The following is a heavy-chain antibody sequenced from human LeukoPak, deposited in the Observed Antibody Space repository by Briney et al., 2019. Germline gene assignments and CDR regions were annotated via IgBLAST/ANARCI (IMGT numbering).Heavy chain of an antibody. D-gene: IGHD3-3*01. CDR1: GGSISSYY. CDR3: ARDPITIFGVAIIDY. Sequence: SETLSLTCTVSGGSISSYYWSWIRQPAGKGLEWIGRIYTSGSTNYNPSLKSRGTMSVDTSKNQFSLMLSSVSAADTAVYYCARDPITIFGVAIIDYWGQGTLVTVSS. J-gene: IGHJ4*02. CDR2: IYTSGST. V-gene: IGHV4-4*07.